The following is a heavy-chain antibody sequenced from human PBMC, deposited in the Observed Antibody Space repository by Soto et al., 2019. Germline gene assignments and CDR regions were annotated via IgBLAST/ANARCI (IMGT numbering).Heavy chain of an antibody. CDR2: IYYSGST. J-gene: IGHJ3*02. CDR3: ARGVLRFSGDAFDI. V-gene: IGHV4-59*01. Sequence: PSETLSLTCSVLGGSISSYYWSWIRQPPGKGLEWIGYIYYSGSTNYNPSLKSRVTISVDTSKNQFSLKLSSVTAADTAVYYCARGVLRFSGDAFDIWGQGTMVTVSS. D-gene: IGHD3-3*01. CDR1: GGSISSYY.